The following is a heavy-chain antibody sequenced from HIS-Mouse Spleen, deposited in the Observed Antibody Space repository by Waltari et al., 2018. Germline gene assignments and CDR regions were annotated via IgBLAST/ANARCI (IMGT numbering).Heavy chain of an antibody. CDR1: GFTFSSYG. Sequence: QVQLVESGGGVVQPGRSLRLSCAASGFTFSSYGMHWVRQAPGKGLEWVAVISYDGSNKSYADSVKGRFTISRDNSKHTLYLQMNSLRAEDTAVFYCAKEYSSSHNWFDPWGQGTLVTVSS. V-gene: IGHV3-30*18. CDR3: AKEYSSSHNWFDP. J-gene: IGHJ5*02. D-gene: IGHD6-13*01. CDR2: ISYDGSNK.